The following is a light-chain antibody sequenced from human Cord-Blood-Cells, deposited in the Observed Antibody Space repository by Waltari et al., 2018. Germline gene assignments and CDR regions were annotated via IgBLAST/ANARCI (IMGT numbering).Light chain of an antibody. J-gene: IGKJ2*01. CDR3: LQDYNYYT. CDR2: AAS. CDR1: QGIRND. Sequence: IQMPQSHSSLPAPVGDRATLTCRASQGIRNDLGWYQQKPGKAPKLLIYAASSLQSGVPSRFSGSGSCTDFTLTISSLQPEDFATYYCLQDYNYYTFGQGTKLEIK. V-gene: IGKV1-6*01.